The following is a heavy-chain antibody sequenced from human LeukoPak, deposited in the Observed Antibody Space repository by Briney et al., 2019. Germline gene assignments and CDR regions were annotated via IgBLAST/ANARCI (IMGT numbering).Heavy chain of an antibody. CDR1: GGSISSYY. CDR3: ARSTVTPKPYYFDY. CDR2: IYYSGST. Sequence: KTSETLSFTCTVSGGSISSYYWSWIRQPPGKGLEWIGYIYYSGSTNYNPSLKSRVTISVDTSKNQFSLKLSSVTAADTAVYYCARSTVTPKPYYFDYWGQGTLVTVSS. D-gene: IGHD4-17*01. V-gene: IGHV4-59*08. J-gene: IGHJ4*02.